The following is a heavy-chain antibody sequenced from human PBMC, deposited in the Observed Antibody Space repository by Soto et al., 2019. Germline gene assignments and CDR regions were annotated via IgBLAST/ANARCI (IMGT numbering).Heavy chain of an antibody. Sequence: SETLSLTCTVSGGSISSGGYYWSWIRQHPGKGLEWIGYIYYSGSTYYNPSLKSRVTISVDTSKNQFSLKLSSVTAANTDVYYCARGAYSSSFADSWGQGTLVNVSS. V-gene: IGHV4-31*03. CDR3: ARGAYSSSFADS. J-gene: IGHJ4*02. CDR1: GGSISSGGYY. D-gene: IGHD6-13*01. CDR2: IYYSGST.